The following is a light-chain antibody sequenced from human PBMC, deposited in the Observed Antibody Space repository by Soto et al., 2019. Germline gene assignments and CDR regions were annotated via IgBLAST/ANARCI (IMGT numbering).Light chain of an antibody. Sequence: LMTQSPDTLYVSPGERVTLSCRASQSVSSSYLAWYQQKPGQAPRLLIYGASSRATGIPDRFSGSGSGTDFTLTISRLEPEDFAVYYCQQYGSSPWTFGQGTKVDIK. J-gene: IGKJ1*01. CDR1: QSVSSSY. CDR2: GAS. CDR3: QQYGSSPWT. V-gene: IGKV3-20*01.